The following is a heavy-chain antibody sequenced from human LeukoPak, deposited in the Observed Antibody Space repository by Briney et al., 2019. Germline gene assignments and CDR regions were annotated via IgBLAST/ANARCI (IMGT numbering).Heavy chain of an antibody. V-gene: IGHV3-30-3*01. Sequence: PGGSLRLSCAASGFTFSSYAMHWVRQAPGKGLDRVAVISYDGSNKYYADSVKSRFTISRDNSKNTLYLQMNSLRAEDTAVYYCAREKSYCSSTSCYEGHYYYYGMDVWGQGTTVTVSS. CDR2: ISYDGSNK. CDR1: GFTFSSYA. D-gene: IGHD2-2*01. CDR3: AREKSYCSSTSCYEGHYYYYGMDV. J-gene: IGHJ6*02.